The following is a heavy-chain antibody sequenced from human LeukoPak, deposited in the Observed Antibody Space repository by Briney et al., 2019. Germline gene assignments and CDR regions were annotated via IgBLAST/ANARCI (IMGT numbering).Heavy chain of an antibody. CDR3: ARLQLSPLTGTHGRETRYPPRPTYYFDY. J-gene: IGHJ4*02. CDR1: GGSISRYY. CDR2: IYYSGST. Sequence: PSETLSLTCSVSGGSISRYYWSWIRKPPGKGLEWIGYIYYSGSTYYNPSLKSRVTISVDTSKNQFSLKLSSVTAADTAVYYCARLQLSPLTGTHGRETRYPPRPTYYFDYWGQGTLVTVSS. V-gene: IGHV4-59*04. D-gene: IGHD1-7*01.